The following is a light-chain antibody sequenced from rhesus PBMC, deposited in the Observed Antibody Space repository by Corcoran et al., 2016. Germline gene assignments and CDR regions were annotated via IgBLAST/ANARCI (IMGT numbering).Light chain of an antibody. V-gene: IGKV1-94*01. J-gene: IGKJ1*01. CDR3: RQDYTTPWP. CDR1: QGINKE. Sequence: DIQMTQSPSSLSASVGDRVTVTCRASQGINKELSWYQQTPGKAPTLLIYAASMLQTGVSSRFSGSGSGTDFTLTISSLQPEDVATYYGRQDYTTPWPFGQGTKVEIK. CDR2: AAS.